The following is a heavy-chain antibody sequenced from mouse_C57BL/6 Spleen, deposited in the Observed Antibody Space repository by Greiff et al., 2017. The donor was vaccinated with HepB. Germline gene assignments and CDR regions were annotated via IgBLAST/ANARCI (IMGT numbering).Heavy chain of an antibody. Sequence: DVMLVESGGGLVKPGGSLKLSCAASGFTFSDYGMHWVRQAPEKGLEWVAYISSGSSTIYYADTVKGRFTISRDNAKNTLFLQMTSLRSEDTAMYYCARERYYGSSSYFDYWGQGTTLTVSS. J-gene: IGHJ2*01. V-gene: IGHV5-17*01. D-gene: IGHD1-1*01. CDR3: ARERYYGSSSYFDY. CDR1: GFTFSDYG. CDR2: ISSGSSTI.